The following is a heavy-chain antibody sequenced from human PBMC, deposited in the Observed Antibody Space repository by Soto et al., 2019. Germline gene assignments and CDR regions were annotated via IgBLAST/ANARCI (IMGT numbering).Heavy chain of an antibody. CDR2: IYYSGST. D-gene: IGHD6-13*01. J-gene: IGHJ6*02. CDR1: GGSISSYY. V-gene: IGHV4-59*01. Sequence: PSETLSLTCTVSGGSISSYYWSWIRQPPGKGLEWIGYIYYSGSTNYNPSLKSRVTISVDTSKNQFSLKLSSVTAADTAVYYWAREGYSSSWYRAQDGMDVWGQGTPVTVSS. CDR3: AREGYSSSWYRAQDGMDV.